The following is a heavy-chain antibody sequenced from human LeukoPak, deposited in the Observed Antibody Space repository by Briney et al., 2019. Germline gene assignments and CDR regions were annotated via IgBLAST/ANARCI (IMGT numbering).Heavy chain of an antibody. J-gene: IGHJ4*02. CDR3: AKEVIAATGTY. V-gene: IGHV3-23*01. CDR2: ICGSGGST. D-gene: IGHD6-13*01. CDR1: GFTFSSFA. Sequence: GGSLRLSCAASGFTFSSFAMNWVPQAPGKGLEWVSTICGSGGSTYYADSVKGRFTISRDNSKNTLYLQMNSLRAEDTAVYFCAKEVIAATGTYWGQGTMVTVSS.